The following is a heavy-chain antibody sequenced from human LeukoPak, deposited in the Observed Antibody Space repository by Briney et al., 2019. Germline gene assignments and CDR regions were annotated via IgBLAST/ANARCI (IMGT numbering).Heavy chain of an antibody. V-gene: IGHV3-48*04. J-gene: IGHJ4*02. CDR2: IGSSGSPT. CDR3: ASAGGDSRSPLPFYY. CDR1: GFAFSSYN. D-gene: IGHD6-6*01. Sequence: GGSLRLSCAASGFAFSSYNMNWVRQAPGKGLEWISYIGSSGSPTHYADSVGGRFTISRDNAENSLSLQMNSLRAEDTAVYYCASAGGDSRSPLPFYYWGQGTLVTVSS.